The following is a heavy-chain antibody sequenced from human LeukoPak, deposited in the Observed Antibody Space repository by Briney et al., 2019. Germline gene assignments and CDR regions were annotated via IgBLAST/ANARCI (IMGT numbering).Heavy chain of an antibody. Sequence: TGGSLRLSCAASGLTVSSNYMSWVRQAPGKGLEWVSVIYTGGSTYYADSVKGRFTISRDNSKNTLYLQVNSLRAEDTAVYYCARDHDYLDYWGQGTLVTVSS. J-gene: IGHJ4*02. CDR3: ARDHDYLDY. V-gene: IGHV3-53*01. CDR1: GLTVSSNY. CDR2: IYTGGST.